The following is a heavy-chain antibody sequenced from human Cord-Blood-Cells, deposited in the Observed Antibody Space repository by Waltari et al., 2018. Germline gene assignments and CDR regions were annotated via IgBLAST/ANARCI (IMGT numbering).Heavy chain of an antibody. D-gene: IGHD2-2*01. CDR2: IYHSGST. J-gene: IGHJ5*02. Sequence: QVQLQESGPGLVKPSETLSLTCTVSGYSISSGYYWGWFRQPPGKGLEWIGSIYHSGSTYYNPSLKSRVTISVDTSKTQFSLKLSSVTAADTAVYYCAREAGSSPKMGWFDPWGQGTLVTVSS. V-gene: IGHV4-38-2*02. CDR1: GYSISSGYY. CDR3: AREAGSSPKMGWFDP.